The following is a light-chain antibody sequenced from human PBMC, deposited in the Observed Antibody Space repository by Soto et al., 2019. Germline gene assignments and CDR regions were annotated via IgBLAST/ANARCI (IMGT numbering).Light chain of an antibody. J-gene: IGKJ1*01. V-gene: IGKV1-39*01. CDR3: QHSYSTPRT. CDR2: TAS. CDR1: QSISNY. Sequence: DIQMTQSPSSLSASVGDRVTITCRASQSISNYLNWYKQKPGKAPKLLIYTASNLQSGVPSRFSGSGSGTDFTLTISSLQPEDFATYYCQHSYSTPRTVGQGTKVEIK.